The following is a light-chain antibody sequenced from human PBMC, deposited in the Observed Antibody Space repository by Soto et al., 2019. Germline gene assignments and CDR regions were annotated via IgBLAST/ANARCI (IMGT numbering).Light chain of an antibody. CDR1: QSVSSSY. J-gene: IGKJ3*01. V-gene: IGKV3-20*01. CDR3: QQYSRSPLFI. CDR2: GAS. Sequence: EIVLTQSPGTLSLSPGERATLSCRASQSVSSSYLAWYQQTPGQAPRLLIYGASGRATGIPDRFSGSESGTVFTLTISSLQPEDYAVYYCQQYSRSPLFIFGPGNKLDIK.